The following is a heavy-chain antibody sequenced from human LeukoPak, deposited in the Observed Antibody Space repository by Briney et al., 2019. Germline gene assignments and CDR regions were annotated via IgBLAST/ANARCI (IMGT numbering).Heavy chain of an antibody. V-gene: IGHV3-23*01. CDR2: ISGSGGST. Sequence: GGSLRLSCAASGFTFSSYAMSWVRQAPGKGLEWVSAISGSGGSTYYADSVKGRFTISRDNSKNTLYLQMNSLKTEDTAVYYCTTDGVGVEGATYDNWGQGTLVSVSS. CDR3: TTDGVGVEGATYDN. CDR1: GFTFSSYA. D-gene: IGHD1-26*01. J-gene: IGHJ4*02.